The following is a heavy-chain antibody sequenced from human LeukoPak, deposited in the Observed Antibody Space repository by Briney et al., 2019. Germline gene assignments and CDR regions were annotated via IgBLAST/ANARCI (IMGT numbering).Heavy chain of an antibody. V-gene: IGHV1-69*05. CDR1: GGTFTSYA. D-gene: IGHD1-26*01. Sequence: ASVKVSCKASGGTFTSYAISWVRQAPGQGLEWMGGVIPIFGTANYAQKFQGRVTITTDESTSTAYMELSSLRSEDTAVYYCARVGATDYYYYYMDVWGKGTTVTVSS. CDR2: VIPIFGTA. J-gene: IGHJ6*03. CDR3: ARVGATDYYYYYMDV.